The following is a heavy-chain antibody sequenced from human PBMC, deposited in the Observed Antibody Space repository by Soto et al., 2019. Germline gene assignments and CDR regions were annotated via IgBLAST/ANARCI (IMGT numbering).Heavy chain of an antibody. D-gene: IGHD6-13*01. CDR3: ARSFVVAAAGSFDY. J-gene: IGHJ4*02. CDR2: IYYSGST. CDR1: GGSISSGGYY. V-gene: IGHV4-31*03. Sequence: PSETLSLTCTVSGGSISSGGYYWSWIRQHPGKGLEWIGYIYYSGSTYYNPSLKSRVTISVDTSKNQFSLKLSSVTAADTAVYYCARSFVVAAAGSFDYWGQGTLVTGSS.